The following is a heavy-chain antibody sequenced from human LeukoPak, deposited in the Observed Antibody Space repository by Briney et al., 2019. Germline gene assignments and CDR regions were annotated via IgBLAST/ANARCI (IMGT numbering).Heavy chain of an antibody. Sequence: GGSLRLSCAASGFTFSSYAMNWVRQAPGKGLEWVSCISSSGSTIYCADSVKGRFTISRDNARNSLYLETNSLRAEDTAVYYCARGRDSLDSWGQGTLVTVSS. D-gene: IGHD2-21*01. CDR3: ARGRDSLDS. V-gene: IGHV3-48*03. CDR2: ISSSGSTI. CDR1: GFTFSSYA. J-gene: IGHJ4*02.